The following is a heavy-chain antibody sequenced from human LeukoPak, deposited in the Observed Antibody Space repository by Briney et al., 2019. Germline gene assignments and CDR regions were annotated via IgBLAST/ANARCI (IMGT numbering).Heavy chain of an antibody. CDR2: TYYRSKWYN. CDR1: GDSVSSNSAA. D-gene: IGHD6-19*01. J-gene: IGHJ4*02. V-gene: IGHV6-1*01. Sequence: PSQTLSLTRAISGDSVSSNSAAWSWIRQSPSRGLEWLGRTYYRSKWYNDYAVSVKSRITINPDTSKNQFSLQLNSVTPEDTAVYYCARDLSGIAVADPYFDYWGQGTLVTVSS. CDR3: ARDLSGIAVADPYFDY.